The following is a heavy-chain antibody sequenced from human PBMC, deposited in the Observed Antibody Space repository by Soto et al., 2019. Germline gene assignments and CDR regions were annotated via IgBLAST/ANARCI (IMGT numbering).Heavy chain of an antibody. V-gene: IGHV1-2*02. CDR3: ARDKEWLATQGVYYYYGMDA. CDR2: INPNSGGT. J-gene: IGHJ6*02. Sequence: ASVQDSCKASGYTFTGYYMHWVRQAPGQGLEWMGWINPNSGGTNYAQKFQGRVTMTRDTSISTAYMELSRLRSDDTAVYYCARDKEWLATQGVYYYYGMDAWGQGTTVTVSS. CDR1: GYTFTGYY. D-gene: IGHD6-19*01.